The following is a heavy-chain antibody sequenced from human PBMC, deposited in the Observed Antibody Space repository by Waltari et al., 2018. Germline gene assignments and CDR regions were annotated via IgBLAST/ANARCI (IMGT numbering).Heavy chain of an antibody. J-gene: IGHJ4*02. CDR3: ARGLXXXXXGSCVGY. CDR1: GGSFNDYF. D-gene: IGHD2-15*01. Sequence: QGQLQQWGAGLLKPSETLSLTCTVHGGSFNDYFWTWIRHAPGKGLEWIGESHHSGYTNYNPSLKRRVSISVDTSKREFSLKMTSVTAADTAMYYCARGLXXXXXGSCVGYWGQGTLVXVSS. V-gene: IGHV4-34*01. CDR2: SHHSGYT.